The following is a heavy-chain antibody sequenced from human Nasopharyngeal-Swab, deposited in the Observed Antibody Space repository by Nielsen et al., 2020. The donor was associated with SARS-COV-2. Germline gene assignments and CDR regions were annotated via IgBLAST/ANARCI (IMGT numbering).Heavy chain of an antibody. CDR3: ARRTTIFGVVIMGGDDY. CDR2: INTNTGNP. D-gene: IGHD3-3*01. J-gene: IGHJ4*02. Sequence: WVRQAPGQGLEWMGWINTNTGNPTYAQGFTGRFVFSLDTSVSTAYLQISSLKAEDTAVYYCARRTTIFGVVIMGGDDYWGQGTLVTVSS. V-gene: IGHV7-4-1*02.